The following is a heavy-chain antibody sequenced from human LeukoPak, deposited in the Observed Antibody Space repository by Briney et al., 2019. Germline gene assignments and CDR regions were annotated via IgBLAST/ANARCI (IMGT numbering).Heavy chain of an antibody. CDR3: VRGLGDY. CDR2: IDIDGRII. V-gene: IGHV3-74*03. J-gene: IGHJ4*02. Sequence: GGSLRLSCAASGFSLSSDWMHWVRQAPGKALVWVARIDIDGRIITHAESVKGRFTISRDNAKNTVYLQMNDMRDEDTATYYCVRGLGDYWGQGTLVTVSS. CDR1: GFSLSSDW.